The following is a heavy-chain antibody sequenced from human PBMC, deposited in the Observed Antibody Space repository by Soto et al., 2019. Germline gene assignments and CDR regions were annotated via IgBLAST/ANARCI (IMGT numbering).Heavy chain of an antibody. CDR2: IDYSGST. CDR1: GGSISSGGYY. D-gene: IGHD5-18*01. J-gene: IGHJ6*02. Sequence: QVQLQESGPGLAKPSQTLSLTCFVSGGSISSGGYYWCWIRQNPGKGLEWIGYIDYSGSTNYNPSLKSRITISVDTSKNQFSLKLTSVTAADTAVYYCARRDSGYIHGPPHYYYGLDVWGQGTTVTVSS. V-gene: IGHV4-31*03. CDR3: ARRDSGYIHGPPHYYYGLDV.